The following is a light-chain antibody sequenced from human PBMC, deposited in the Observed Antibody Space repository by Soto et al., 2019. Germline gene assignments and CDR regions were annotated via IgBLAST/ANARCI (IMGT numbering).Light chain of an antibody. V-gene: IGKV1-5*01. CDR1: QSINSW. CDR2: DAS. J-gene: IGKJ1*01. CDR3: QQYNTYSRT. Sequence: DIQMTQSPSTLSASVGDRVTITCRASQSINSWLAWYQQKPGKAPNLLIYDASSLESGVPSRFSGNGSGTEFTLTISSLQPDDFATYYCQQYNTYSRTFGQGTKV.